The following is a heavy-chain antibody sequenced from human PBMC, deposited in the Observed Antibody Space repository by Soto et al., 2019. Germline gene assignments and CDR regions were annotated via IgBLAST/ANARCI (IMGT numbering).Heavy chain of an antibody. J-gene: IGHJ5*02. CDR2: INPSGGST. V-gene: IGHV1-46*01. Sequence: ASVKVSCKASGYTFTSYYMHWVRQAPGQGLEWMGIINPSGGSTSYAQKFQGRVTMTTDTSTSTAYMELRSLRSDDTAVYYCARDPPYSSGWYAGFDPWGQGTLVTVSS. D-gene: IGHD6-19*01. CDR1: GYTFTSYY. CDR3: ARDPPYSSGWYAGFDP.